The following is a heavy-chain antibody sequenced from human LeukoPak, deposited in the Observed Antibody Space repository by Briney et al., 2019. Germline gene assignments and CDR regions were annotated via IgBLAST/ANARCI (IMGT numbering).Heavy chain of an antibody. Sequence: PGRSLRLSCAASGFTFTSYGMHWVHQAPGKGLEWVAVISYDGSNKYYADSVKGRFTISRDNSKNTLYLQMNSLRTEDTAVFYCANGRGVGVSAPTPEFDYWGQGTLVTVSS. V-gene: IGHV3-30*18. CDR1: GFTFTSYG. D-gene: IGHD1-14*01. CDR2: ISYDGSNK. J-gene: IGHJ4*02. CDR3: ANGRGVGVSAPTPEFDY.